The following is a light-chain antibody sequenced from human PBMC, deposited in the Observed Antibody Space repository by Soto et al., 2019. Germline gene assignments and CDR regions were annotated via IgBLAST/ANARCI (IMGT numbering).Light chain of an antibody. CDR1: SSDVGGYNY. J-gene: IGLJ1*01. CDR2: EVS. Sequence: QSALTQPASVSGSPGQSITISCTGTSSDVGGYNYVSWYQQHPGKAPKLMIYEVSNRPSGVSNRFSGSKSGNTASLTISRLQAEDEADYYCSSYTSSSTPYVFGPGTKVTVL. CDR3: SSYTSSSTPYV. V-gene: IGLV2-14*01.